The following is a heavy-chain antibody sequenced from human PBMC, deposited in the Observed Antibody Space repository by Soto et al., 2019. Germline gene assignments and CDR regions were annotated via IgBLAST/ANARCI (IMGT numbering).Heavy chain of an antibody. CDR3: ARVRSPGHPPYNWFDP. CDR2: ISAYNGNT. Sequence: QVQLVQSGGEVKKPGASVRVSCKASGYTFTSSDITWVRQAPGQGLEWMGWISAYNGNTNYAQKLQGRVNMTTDTSTNTADMELRNLISDDTAVYFCARVRSPGHPPYNWFDPWGQGTLVTVSS. CDR1: GYTFTSSD. J-gene: IGHJ5*02. V-gene: IGHV1-18*04.